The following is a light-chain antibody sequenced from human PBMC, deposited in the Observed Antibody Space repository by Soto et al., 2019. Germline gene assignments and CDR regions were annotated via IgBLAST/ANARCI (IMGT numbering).Light chain of an antibody. J-gene: IGKJ4*01. CDR2: KAS. CDR3: QQYNSYPIT. V-gene: IGKV1-5*03. CDR1: QSISSW. Sequence: DIQMTQSPSTLSASVGDRVTITCRASQSISSWLAWYQQKPGKAPKLLMYKASILESGVSSRFSGSGAGTKLTLTISSLKPDDSATYYYQQYNSYPITFGGGTKVEIK.